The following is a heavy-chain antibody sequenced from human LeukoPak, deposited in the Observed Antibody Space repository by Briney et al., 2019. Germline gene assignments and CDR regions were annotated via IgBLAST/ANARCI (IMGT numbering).Heavy chain of an antibody. J-gene: IGHJ6*02. Sequence: GGSLRLSCAASGFTFSDYYMTWIRQATGKGPEWLSYITGSGNSKYYADSVRGRFTISRDNAKNSLYLQMDSLRAEDTAVYYCARGNYGMDVWGRGTSVTVSS. V-gene: IGHV3-11*01. CDR3: ARGNYGMDV. CDR1: GFTFSDYY. CDR2: ITGSGNSK.